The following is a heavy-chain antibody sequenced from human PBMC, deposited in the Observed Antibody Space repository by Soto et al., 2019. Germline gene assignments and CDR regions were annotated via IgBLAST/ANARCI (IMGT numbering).Heavy chain of an antibody. J-gene: IGHJ3*01. CDR2: LYDVFGS. CDR1: GLTVSGTKY. Sequence: DVQLVESGGGLIQPGESLRLSCAAFGLTVSGTKYVAWVRQATGKGLEWVSALYDVFGSFYADSVKGRFTTSSDRSKSTVYLQMNDLRPDDTAVYYCASWHEREHAYDVLGQGTTVIVSS. CDR3: ASWHEREHAYDV. V-gene: IGHV3-53*01. D-gene: IGHD1-1*01.